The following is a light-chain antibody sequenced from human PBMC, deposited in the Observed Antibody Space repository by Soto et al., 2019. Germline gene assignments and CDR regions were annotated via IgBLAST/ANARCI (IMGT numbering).Light chain of an antibody. V-gene: IGKV3-11*01. J-gene: IGKJ2*01. CDR2: DAS. CDR1: QSVSIY. CDR3: QQRSNWPPYT. Sequence: EIVLTQSPATLSLSPGDRATLSCRASQSVSIYLAWYQQKPGQAPRLLIYDASNRATGIPTRFSGSGSGTDFTLTISSLDPEDFAVYYCQQRSNWPPYTFGQGTKLEIK.